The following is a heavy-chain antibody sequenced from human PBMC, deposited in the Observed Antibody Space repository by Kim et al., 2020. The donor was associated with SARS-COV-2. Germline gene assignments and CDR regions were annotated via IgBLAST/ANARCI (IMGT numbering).Heavy chain of an antibody. Sequence: SETLSLTCTVSGGSISSYYWSWIRQPPGKGLEWIGYIYYSGSNNYNPSLKSRVTISVDTSKNQFSLKLSSVTAADTAVYYCARDHREWLQYTANWYFDLWGRGTLGTVSS. CDR2: IYYSGSN. D-gene: IGHD3-3*01. J-gene: IGHJ2*01. CDR3: ARDHREWLQYTANWYFDL. CDR1: GGSISSYY. V-gene: IGHV4-59*01.